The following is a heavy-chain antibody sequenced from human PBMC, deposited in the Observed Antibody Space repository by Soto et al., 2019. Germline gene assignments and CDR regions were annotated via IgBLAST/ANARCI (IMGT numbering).Heavy chain of an antibody. V-gene: IGHV4-31*03. J-gene: IGHJ4*02. D-gene: IGHD6-19*01. CDR3: ARASNWLATFAY. Sequence: PSETLSLTCTVSGDAISNGGYYWNWVRQHPEKGLEWIGYVFYTGNTNYNPSLQSRITISVDTSTNYFSLRLSSVTAADTGIYYCARASNWLATFAYWGLGTVVTVSS. CDR1: GDAISNGGYY. CDR2: VFYTGNT.